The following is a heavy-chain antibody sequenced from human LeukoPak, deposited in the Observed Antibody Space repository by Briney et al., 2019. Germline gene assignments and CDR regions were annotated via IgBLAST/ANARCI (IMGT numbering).Heavy chain of an antibody. CDR1: GFSVDDDH. Sequence: GGSLTLSCEASGFSVDDDHMTWVRQAPGKGLQWVSVLYKGGSTHYADSVKARFSISRDTSKNTVFLHMKSLRVEDTAVYYCASGPYDAFDIWGQGTMVTVSS. J-gene: IGHJ3*02. V-gene: IGHV3-66*01. CDR2: LYKGGST. CDR3: ASGPYDAFDI.